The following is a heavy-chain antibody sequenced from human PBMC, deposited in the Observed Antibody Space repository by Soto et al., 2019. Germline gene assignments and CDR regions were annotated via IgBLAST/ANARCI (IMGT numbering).Heavy chain of an antibody. V-gene: IGHV3-23*01. Sequence: GSLRLSGATSGFAFGGKSVSWVLKAPGKGLYWVSGISGSGRNTYYAESVKGRFTISRDNSKNTLFLQMNSLRAEDTAVYYCAKNGLSSSPSAIDAWGQVSLVTVSS. CDR2: ISGSGRNT. CDR3: AKNGLSSSPSAIDA. D-gene: IGHD6-6*01. CDR1: GFAFGGKS. J-gene: IGHJ1*01.